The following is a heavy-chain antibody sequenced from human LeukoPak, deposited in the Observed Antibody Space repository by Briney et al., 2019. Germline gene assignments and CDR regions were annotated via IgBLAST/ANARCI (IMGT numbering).Heavy chain of an antibody. D-gene: IGHD3-10*01. Sequence: PSQTLSLTCTVSGGSISSGGYYWSWIRQHPGKGLEWIGYIYYSRSTYYNPSLKSRVTISVDTSKNQFSLKLSSVTAADTAVYYCARGGLLFWFDPWGQGTLVTVSS. V-gene: IGHV4-31*03. J-gene: IGHJ5*02. CDR3: ARGGLLFWFDP. CDR2: IYYSRST. CDR1: GGSISSGGYY.